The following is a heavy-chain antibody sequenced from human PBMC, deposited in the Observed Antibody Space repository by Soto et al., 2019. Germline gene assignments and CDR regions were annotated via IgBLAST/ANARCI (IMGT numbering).Heavy chain of an antibody. J-gene: IGHJ3*02. CDR3: AKGGSGSYSNAFDI. Sequence: SETLSLTCTVSGGSISSGGYYWTWIRQLPGKGLEWIGSIYYSGSTYYNPSLKSRVTISVDTSKNQFSLKLSSVTAADTAVYYCAKGGSGSYSNAFDIWGQGTMVTVSS. V-gene: IGHV4-39*01. CDR2: IYYSGST. CDR1: GGSISSGGYY. D-gene: IGHD3-10*01.